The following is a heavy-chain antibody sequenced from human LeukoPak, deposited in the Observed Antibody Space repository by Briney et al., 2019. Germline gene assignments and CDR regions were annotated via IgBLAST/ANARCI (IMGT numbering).Heavy chain of an antibody. CDR1: GFTFSDYY. CDR2: LSGSAGST. V-gene: IGHV3-23*01. Sequence: HPGGSLRLSCAASGFTFSDYYMSWVRQAPGKGLEWVSTLSGSAGSTYNADSVKGRFTISRDNSKNTLYLQMNSLRAEDTAVYYCAKARYSSSWTGGYFDYWGQGTLVTVSS. J-gene: IGHJ4*02. CDR3: AKARYSSSWTGGYFDY. D-gene: IGHD6-13*01.